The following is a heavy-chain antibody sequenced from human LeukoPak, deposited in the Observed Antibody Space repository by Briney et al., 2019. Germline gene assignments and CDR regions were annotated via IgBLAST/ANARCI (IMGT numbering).Heavy chain of an antibody. V-gene: IGHV3-13*01. J-gene: IGHJ4*02. CDR1: GFTFSSYD. CDR3: ARGRSGSYPDY. D-gene: IGHD3-10*01. CDR2: IGTAGDT. Sequence: GGSLRLSCAASGFTFSSYDMHWVRQATGKGLEWVSAIGTAGDTYYPGSVKGRFTISRENAKNSLYLQMNSLRAGDTAVYYCARGRSGSYPDYWGQGTLVTVSS.